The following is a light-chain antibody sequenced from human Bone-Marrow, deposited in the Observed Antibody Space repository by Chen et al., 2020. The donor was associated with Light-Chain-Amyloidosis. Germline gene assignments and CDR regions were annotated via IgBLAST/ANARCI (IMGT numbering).Light chain of an antibody. CDR1: DLPTKY. CDR3: QSADSSGTYEVI. CDR2: RDT. V-gene: IGLV3-25*03. Sequence: FELTQPPSVSVSPGQTARITCSGDDLPTKYAYWYQQKPGQAPVLVIHRDTERPSGISERFSGSSSGTTATLTISGVQAEDEADYHCQSADSSGTYEVIFGGGTKLTVL. J-gene: IGLJ2*01.